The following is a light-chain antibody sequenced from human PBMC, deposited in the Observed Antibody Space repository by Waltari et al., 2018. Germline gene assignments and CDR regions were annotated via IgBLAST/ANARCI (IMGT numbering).Light chain of an antibody. CDR2: GNS. CDR1: SSNIGAGYH. J-gene: IGLJ3*02. Sequence: QSVLTQPPSVSGAPGQRVTISCTGSSSNIGAGYHVHWYQQLPGTAPKLLIYGNSNRPSGVPDRCLGSKSGTVGSLCIRGLQAEYEADYYCQSYDSSLSGSMFGGGTKLTVL. CDR3: QSYDSSLSGSM. V-gene: IGLV1-40*01.